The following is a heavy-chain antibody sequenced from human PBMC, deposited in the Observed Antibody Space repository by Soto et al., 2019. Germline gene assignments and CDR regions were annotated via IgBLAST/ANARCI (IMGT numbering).Heavy chain of an antibody. CDR3: AGGSYLVAATVYYYYGMDV. J-gene: IGHJ6*02. CDR2: IIPSCGRT. CDR1: GFTFTSYY. D-gene: IGHD2-15*01. Sequence: ASVKVSCKASGFTFTSYYMHWVRQAPGQGLEWMGMIIPSCGRTNYAQKFQGRVTITADESTSTAYMELSSLRSEDTAVYYCAGGSYLVAATVYYYYGMDVWGQGTTVTVSS. V-gene: IGHV1-46*01.